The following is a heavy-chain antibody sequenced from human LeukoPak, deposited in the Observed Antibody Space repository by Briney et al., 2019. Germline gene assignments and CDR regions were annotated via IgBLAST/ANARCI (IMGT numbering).Heavy chain of an antibody. J-gene: IGHJ5*02. CDR1: GYTFTSYY. CDR3: TRGVQLERRYYNWFDP. D-gene: IGHD1-1*01. Sequence: GASVTVSCTASGYTFTSYYIHWVRQAPGQGLEWMGMINPSRGSTSYAQKFQGGLTMTRDTSTSTVYMELSSLRSEDTAVYYCTRGVQLERRYYNWFDPWGQGTLVTVSS. V-gene: IGHV1-46*01. CDR2: INPSRGST.